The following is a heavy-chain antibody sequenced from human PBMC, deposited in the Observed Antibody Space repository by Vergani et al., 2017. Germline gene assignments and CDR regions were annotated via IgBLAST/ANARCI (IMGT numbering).Heavy chain of an antibody. CDR1: GGSISSGGYY. D-gene: IGHD3-22*01. CDR3: ARAAFNRPDSRGYYVAFDI. V-gene: IGHV4-31*03. J-gene: IGHJ3*02. CDR2: IYYRGST. Sequence: QVQLQESGPGLVKPSQTLSLTCTVSGGSISSGGYYWSWIRQPPGKGLEWIGYIYYRGSTYYNPSLKRRVTISVDTSKNQFSLKLSSVTAADTAVYYCARAAFNRPDSRGYYVAFDIWGQGTMVTVSS.